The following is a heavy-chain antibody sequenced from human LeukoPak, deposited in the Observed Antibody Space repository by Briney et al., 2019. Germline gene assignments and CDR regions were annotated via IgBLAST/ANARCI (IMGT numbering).Heavy chain of an antibody. J-gene: IGHJ4*02. CDR1: GGTFSSYA. D-gene: IGHD4-17*01. V-gene: IGHV1-69*13. CDR3: ARESALLDYGDYHIDY. Sequence: GASVKLSCKASGGTFSSYATSWVRQAPGQGLEWMGGIIPIFGTANYAQKFQGRVTITADESTSTAYMELSSLRSEDTAVYYCARESALLDYGDYHIDYWGQGTLVTVSS. CDR2: IIPIFGTA.